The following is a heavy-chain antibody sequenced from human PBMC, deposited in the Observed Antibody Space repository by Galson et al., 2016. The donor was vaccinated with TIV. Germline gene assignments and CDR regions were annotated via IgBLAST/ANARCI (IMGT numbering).Heavy chain of an antibody. J-gene: IGHJ5*02. D-gene: IGHD4-11*01. V-gene: IGHV3-48*01. CDR3: ARGLGNSNYYTHRFDP. CDR2: IRSSGAAI. CDR1: GFTFSTQS. Sequence: SLRLSCAASGFTFSTQSMNWFRQAPGRGLEWISYIRSSGAAIYYADSVKGRFTISRANVKNSLYLQMNSLRAEDTAVYYCARGLGNSNYYTHRFDPWGHGTLVTVSS.